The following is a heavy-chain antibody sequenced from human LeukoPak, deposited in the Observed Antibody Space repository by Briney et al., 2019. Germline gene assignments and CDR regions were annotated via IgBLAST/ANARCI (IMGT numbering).Heavy chain of an antibody. CDR2: IKEDGSRN. CDR1: GFPVSSKY. V-gene: IGHV3-7*05. CDR3: ARQLSGWYDADPY. J-gene: IGHJ4*02. Sequence: PGGSLRLSCAASGFPVSSKYMSWVRQAPGKGLEWVANIKEDGSRNHYVDSVKGRFTISRDNAKNSLYLQMSSLRAEDTAVYYCARQLSGWYDADPYWGQGTLVTVSS. D-gene: IGHD6-19*01.